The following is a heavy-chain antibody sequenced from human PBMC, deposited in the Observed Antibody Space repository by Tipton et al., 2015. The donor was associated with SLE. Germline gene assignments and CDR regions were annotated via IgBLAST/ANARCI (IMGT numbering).Heavy chain of an antibody. CDR2: TYYRSKWNN. D-gene: IGHD1-14*01. V-gene: IGHV6-1*01. J-gene: IGHJ4*02. CDR1: GDSVSSTSVA. Sequence: PGLVKPSQTLSLTCAISGDSVSSTSVAWNWIRQSPSRGLEWLGRTYYRSKWNNDYAVSVQSRITINPDTSKNQFSLQLNSVTPEDTAVYYCARGEPLNFDFWGQGTQVTVSS. CDR3: ARGEPLNFDF.